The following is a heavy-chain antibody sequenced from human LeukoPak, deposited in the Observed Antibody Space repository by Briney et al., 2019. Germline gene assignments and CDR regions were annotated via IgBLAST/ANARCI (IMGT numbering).Heavy chain of an antibody. CDR2: FDPENGEA. J-gene: IGHJ4*02. V-gene: IGHV1-24*01. Sequence: ASVKVSCMVSGYSLSELSMHWVQPAPGKGREWMGGFDPENGEAVYAQKFQGRVTMTEDTSTDTSYMELNSLKSEDTAVYYCAAGGVYDLLDNWGQGTLVTVSS. CDR1: GYSLSELS. D-gene: IGHD2-8*01. CDR3: AAGGVYDLLDN.